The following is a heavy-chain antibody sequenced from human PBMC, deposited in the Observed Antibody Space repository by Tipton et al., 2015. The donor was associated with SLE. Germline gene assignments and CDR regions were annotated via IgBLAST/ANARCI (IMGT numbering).Heavy chain of an antibody. J-gene: IGHJ1*01. CDR3: ARSGDFQH. V-gene: IGHV4-34*01. Sequence: TLSLTCTVSGGSISSYYWSWIRQPPGKGLEWIGEINHSGSTNYNPSLKSRVTISVDTSKNQFSLKLSSVTAADTAVYYCARSGDFQHWGQGTLVTVSP. CDR1: GGSISSYY. CDR2: INHSGST.